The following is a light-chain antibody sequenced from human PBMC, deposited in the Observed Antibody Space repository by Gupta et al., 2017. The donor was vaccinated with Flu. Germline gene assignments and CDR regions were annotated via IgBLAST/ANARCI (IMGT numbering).Light chain of an antibody. CDR1: QSGTSH. V-gene: IGKV3-15*01. CDR3: QQYNKRPPT. J-gene: IGKJ2*01. CDR2: GAS. Sequence: PATLSVSPGGRVSPSIRAGQSGTSHLAWYQQKPGQAPRRLIYGASTRATGFPARFSGSGSGTDFTLTISSLQSEDVAVYYCQQYNKRPPTFGQGTKLEIK.